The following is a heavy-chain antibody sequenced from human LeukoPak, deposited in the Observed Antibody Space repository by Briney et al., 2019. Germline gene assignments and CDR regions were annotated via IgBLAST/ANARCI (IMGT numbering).Heavy chain of an antibody. D-gene: IGHD2-15*01. V-gene: IGHV4-30-2*01. J-gene: IGHJ6*02. Sequence: PSETLSLTCAVSGGSISSGGYSWSWIRQPPGKGLEWIGYIYHSGSTYYNPSLKSRVTISVDRSKNQFSLKLSPVTAADTAVYYCARAEGYCSGGSCYLDYYGMDVWGQGTTVTVSS. CDR2: IYHSGST. CDR1: GGSISSGGYS. CDR3: ARAEGYCSGGSCYLDYYGMDV.